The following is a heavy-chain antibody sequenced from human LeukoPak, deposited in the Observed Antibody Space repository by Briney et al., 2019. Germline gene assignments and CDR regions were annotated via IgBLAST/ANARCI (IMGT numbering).Heavy chain of an antibody. CDR3: AKPDRAYCGGDCYTFDY. CDR2: ISYDGSNK. J-gene: IGHJ4*02. CDR1: GFTFSSYG. Sequence: GGSLRLSCAASGFTFSSYGMHWVRQAPGKGLEWVAVISYDGSNKYYADSVKGRFTISRDNSKNTLYLQMNSLRAEDTAVYYCAKPDRAYCGGDCYTFDYWGQGTLVTVSS. V-gene: IGHV3-30*18. D-gene: IGHD2-21*02.